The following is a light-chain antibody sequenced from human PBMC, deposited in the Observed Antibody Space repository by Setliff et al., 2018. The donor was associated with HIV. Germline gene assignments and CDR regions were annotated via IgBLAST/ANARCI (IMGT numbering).Light chain of an antibody. V-gene: IGLV2-23*02. CDR2: EVS. CDR1: SSDVGRFKL. Sequence: QSVLTQPASVSGSPGQSTTIPCTGTSSDVGRFKLVSWYQQYPGKAPKVLIYEVSKRPSGISGRFSGSVSGNTASLTISGLQAEDEADYYCCAYAGSYVFGSGTKVTVL. CDR3: CAYAGSYV. J-gene: IGLJ1*01.